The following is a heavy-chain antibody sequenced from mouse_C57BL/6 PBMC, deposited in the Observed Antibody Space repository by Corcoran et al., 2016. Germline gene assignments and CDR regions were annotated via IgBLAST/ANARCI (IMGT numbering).Heavy chain of an antibody. CDR1: GYTFTDYY. J-gene: IGHJ4*01. CDR2: INPNNGGT. CDR3: ASQGTTVPLYYAMDY. Sequence: EVQLQQSGPELVKPGASVKISCKASGYTFTDYYMNWVKQSHGKSLEWIGDINPNNGGTSYNQKFKGKATLTVDKSSSTAYMELRSLTSEDSAVYYCASQGTTVPLYYAMDYWGQGTSVTVSS. D-gene: IGHD1-1*01. V-gene: IGHV1-26*01.